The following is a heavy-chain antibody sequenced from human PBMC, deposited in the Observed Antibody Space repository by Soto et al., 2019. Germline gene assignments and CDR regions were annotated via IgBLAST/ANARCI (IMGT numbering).Heavy chain of an antibody. D-gene: IGHD3-9*01. CDR1: VGTFSSYA. Sequence: SVKVSCKASVGTFSSYAISWVRQAPGQGLEWMGGIIPIFGTANYAQKFQGRVTITADESTSTAYMELSSLRSEDTAVYYCPRDLGIRTLLQDSRSRVPDAFDIWGQGTMVTVSS. CDR2: IIPIFGTA. V-gene: IGHV1-69*13. CDR3: PRDLGIRTLLQDSRSRVPDAFDI. J-gene: IGHJ3*02.